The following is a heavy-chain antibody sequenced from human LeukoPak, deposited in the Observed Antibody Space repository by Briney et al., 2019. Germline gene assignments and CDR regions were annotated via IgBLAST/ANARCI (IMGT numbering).Heavy chain of an antibody. J-gene: IGHJ3*01. CDR1: GFTFNKYA. D-gene: IGHD3-22*01. CDR3: AKVVREYDSSCYSYACDF. Sequence: GGSLRLSCAASGFTFNKYAMSWVRQAPGKGLEWVSAISSSGGSTDYADSVKGRFTISSDNSKNTVYLQMNSRRAEDTAVYYCAKVVREYDSSCYSYACDFWGQGTMVTVSS. V-gene: IGHV3-23*01. CDR2: ISSSGGST.